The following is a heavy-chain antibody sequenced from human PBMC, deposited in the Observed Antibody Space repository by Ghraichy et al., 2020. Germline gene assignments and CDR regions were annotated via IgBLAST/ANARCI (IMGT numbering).Heavy chain of an antibody. CDR3: ARGQYYYDSSGYYYDWYFDL. V-gene: IGHV3-21*01. CDR1: GFTFSSYS. CDR2: ISSSSSYI. Sequence: GGSLRLSCAASGFTFSSYSMNWVRQAPGKGLEWVSSISSSSSYIYYADSVKGRFTISRDNAKNSLYLQMNSLRAEDTAVYYCARGQYYYDSSGYYYDWYFDLWGRGTLVTVSS. J-gene: IGHJ2*01. D-gene: IGHD3-22*01.